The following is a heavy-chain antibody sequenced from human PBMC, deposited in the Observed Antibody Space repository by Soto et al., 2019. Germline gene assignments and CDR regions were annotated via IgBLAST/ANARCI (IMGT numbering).Heavy chain of an antibody. D-gene: IGHD6-19*01. CDR1: GYTFTSYA. Sequence: ASVKVSCKASGYTFTSYAMHWVRQAPGQRLEWMGWINAGNGNTKYSQKFQGRVTITRDTSASTAYMERSSLRSEDTAVYYCARAVPVPADIDYWGQGTRVTVSS. V-gene: IGHV1-3*01. CDR3: ARAVPVPADIDY. CDR2: INAGNGNT. J-gene: IGHJ4*02.